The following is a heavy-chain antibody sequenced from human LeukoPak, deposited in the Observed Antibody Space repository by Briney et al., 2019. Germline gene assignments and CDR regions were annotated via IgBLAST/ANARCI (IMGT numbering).Heavy chain of an antibody. CDR3: ARGPFWGDSGEGVAFDI. V-gene: IGHV1-18*01. J-gene: IGHJ3*02. CDR1: GYTFTSYG. CDR2: ISAYNGNT. D-gene: IGHD2-21*02. Sequence: GASVKVSCKASGYTFTSYGISWVRQAPGQGLEWMGWISAYNGNTNYAQKLQGRVTMTTDTSTSTAYMELRSLRSDDTAVYYCARGPFWGDSGEGVAFDIWGQGTMVTVSS.